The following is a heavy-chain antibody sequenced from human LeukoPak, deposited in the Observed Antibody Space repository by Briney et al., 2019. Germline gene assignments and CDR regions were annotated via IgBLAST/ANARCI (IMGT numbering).Heavy chain of an antibody. CDR1: GGSFSGYY. CDR3: ARYRKNSSGYYPRLRNWFDP. D-gene: IGHD3-22*01. V-gene: IGHV4-34*01. CDR2: VNHSGST. J-gene: IGHJ5*02. Sequence: PSETLSLTCAVYGGSFSGYYWSWIRQPPGKGLEWIGEVNHSGSTNYNPSLKSRVTISIDTSKNQFSLKLSSVSAADTAVYYCARYRKNSSGYYPRLRNWFDPWGQGTLVTVSS.